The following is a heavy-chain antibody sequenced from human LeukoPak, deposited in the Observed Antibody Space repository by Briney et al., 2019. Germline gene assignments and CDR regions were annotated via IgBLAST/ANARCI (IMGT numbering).Heavy chain of an antibody. D-gene: IGHD1-1*01. Sequence: GGSLRLSCAASGFTFSRHGMHWVRQAPGKGLEWLAVISYHGSNIYYADSVKGRFTISRDNSKNTAFLQMNSLRPEDTALYYCARKNEQGVTDFWGQGALVTVSA. CDR3: ARKNEQGVTDF. CDR2: ISYHGSNI. V-gene: IGHV3-30*03. CDR1: GFTFSRHG. J-gene: IGHJ4*02.